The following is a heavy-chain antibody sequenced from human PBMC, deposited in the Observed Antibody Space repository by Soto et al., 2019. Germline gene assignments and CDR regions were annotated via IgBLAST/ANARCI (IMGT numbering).Heavy chain of an antibody. J-gene: IGHJ4*02. CDR3: AKGAFGGATHGGY. V-gene: IGHV3-23*01. D-gene: IGHD1-26*01. Sequence: GGSLRLSCATSRLTFSNYAMRWVRQAPGGGLEWVSSMSGSSSTTYYADSVRGRFTISRDRSKNTLYLQMSRLRAEDTALYYCAKGAFGGATHGGYWGQGTLVTVSS. CDR1: RLTFSNYA. CDR2: MSGSSSTT.